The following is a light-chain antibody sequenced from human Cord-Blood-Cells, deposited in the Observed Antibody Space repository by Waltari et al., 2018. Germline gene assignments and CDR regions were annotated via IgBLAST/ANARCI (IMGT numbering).Light chain of an antibody. V-gene: IGKV3-15*01. CDR3: QQYNNWPLT. CDR1: QSVSSN. CDR2: GAS. Sequence: EIVMTQSPATLSVSPGERATLSCRASQSVSSNLACYQQKPGQAPRLLIYGASTRTTGIPARFSGSWSGTEFTLTISRLQSEDFAVYYCQQYNNWPLTFGGGTKVEIK. J-gene: IGKJ4*01.